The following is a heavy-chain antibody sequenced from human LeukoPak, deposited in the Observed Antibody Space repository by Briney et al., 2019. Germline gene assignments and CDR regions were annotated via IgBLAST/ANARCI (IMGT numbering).Heavy chain of an antibody. J-gene: IGHJ4*02. CDR1: GGSFSGYY. Sequence: PSETLSLTCAVCGGSFSGYYWSWIRQPPGKGLEWIGEINHSGSTNYNPSLKSRVTISVDTSKNQLSLKLSSVTAADTAVYYCARKARGYSYGSSLDYWGQGTLVTVSS. CDR3: ARKARGYSYGSSLDY. D-gene: IGHD5-18*01. V-gene: IGHV4-34*01. CDR2: INHSGST.